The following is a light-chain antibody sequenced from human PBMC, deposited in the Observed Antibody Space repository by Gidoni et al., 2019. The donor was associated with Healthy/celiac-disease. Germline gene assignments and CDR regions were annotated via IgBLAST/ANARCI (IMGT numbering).Light chain of an antibody. CDR3: QQYYSYPPT. CDR1: QGISSY. Sequence: IRMTQSPSSLSASTGDRVTITCRASQGISSYLAWYQQKPGKAPKLLIYAASTLQSGVPSRFSGSGSGTDLTLTISCLQSEDFATYYCQQYYSYPPTFGQGTKLEIK. J-gene: IGKJ2*01. V-gene: IGKV1-8*01. CDR2: AAS.